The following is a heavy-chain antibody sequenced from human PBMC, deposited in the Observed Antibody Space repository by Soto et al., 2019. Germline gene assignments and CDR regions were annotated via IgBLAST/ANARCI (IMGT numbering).Heavy chain of an antibody. V-gene: IGHV4-31*03. CDR1: GGSISSGDYY. Sequence: QVQLQESGPGLVKPSQTLSLTCTVSGGSISSGDYYWSWIRQHPGKGLEWIGYIYYNGITYYNPSLKSRVTISVDTSTNQFSLKLSSVTAADTAVYYCARWWSGSRQGFDPWGQGTLVTVSS. D-gene: IGHD3-3*01. J-gene: IGHJ5*02. CDR3: ARWWSGSRQGFDP. CDR2: IYYNGIT.